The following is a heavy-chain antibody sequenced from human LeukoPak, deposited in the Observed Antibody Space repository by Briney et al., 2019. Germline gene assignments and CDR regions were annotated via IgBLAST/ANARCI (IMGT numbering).Heavy chain of an antibody. CDR3: ARDQPHYGSGSYYDY. Sequence: GGSLRLSCAASGFTFSSYSMNWVRQAPGKGLECVSSISSSSSYIYYADSVKGRFTISSDNARNSLYLQMNSPRAEDTAVYYCARDQPHYGSGSYYDYWGQGTLVTVSS. D-gene: IGHD3-10*01. J-gene: IGHJ4*02. CDR1: GFTFSSYS. CDR2: ISSSSSYI. V-gene: IGHV3-21*01.